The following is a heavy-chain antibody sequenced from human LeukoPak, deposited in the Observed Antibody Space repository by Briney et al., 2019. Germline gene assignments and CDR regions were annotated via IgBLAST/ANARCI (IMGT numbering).Heavy chain of an antibody. J-gene: IGHJ5*02. Sequence: SETLSLTCAAYGGSFSGYYWSWIRQPPGKGLEWIGEINHSGSTNYNPSLKSRVTISLDMSKNQFSLKLTSVTPADTAIYYCAREANSGWFDPWGQGTLVIVSS. CDR3: AREANSGWFDP. D-gene: IGHD3-10*01. CDR1: GGSFSGYY. CDR2: INHSGST. V-gene: IGHV4-34*01.